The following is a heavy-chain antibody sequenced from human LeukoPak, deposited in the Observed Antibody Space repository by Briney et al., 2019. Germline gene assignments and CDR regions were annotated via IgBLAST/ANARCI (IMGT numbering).Heavy chain of an antibody. J-gene: IGHJ4*02. D-gene: IGHD6-19*01. CDR3: AKERGGWYFDY. CDR1: GFTFINYA. CDR2: ISNSGDST. Sequence: GGSLRLSCAASGFTFINYAMSWVRQAPGKGLEWASAISNSGDSTDYADSVKGRFTISRDNSKNTLYLHMDSLRAEDTAVYYCAKERGGWYFDYWGQGTLVTVSS. V-gene: IGHV3-23*01.